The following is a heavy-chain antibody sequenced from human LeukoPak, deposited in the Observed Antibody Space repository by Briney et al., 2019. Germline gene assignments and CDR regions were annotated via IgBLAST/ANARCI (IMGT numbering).Heavy chain of an antibody. V-gene: IGHV1-2*02. J-gene: IGHJ6*03. D-gene: IGHD6-19*01. Sequence: GASVKVSCKASGYTFTGYYMHWVRQAPGQGLEWMGWINPNSGGTNYAQKFQGRVTMTRNTSISTAYMELSSLRSEDTAVYYCARGTSSGWYLYYYYYMDVWGKGTTVTISS. CDR3: ARGTSSGWYLYYYYYMDV. CDR1: GYTFTGYY. CDR2: INPNSGGT.